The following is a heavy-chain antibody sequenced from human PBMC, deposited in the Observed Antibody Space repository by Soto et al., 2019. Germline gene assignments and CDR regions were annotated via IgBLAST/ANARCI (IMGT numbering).Heavy chain of an antibody. Sequence: KPSETLSLTCTVSGGSVRDGSYYWAWLRQPPGKGLEWIGHIYHSGSTIYNPSLKSRVTISIDTSKSQFSLNLNSMTAADTAVYYCAGYNWNYNSYWGQGTLVTVSS. J-gene: IGHJ4*02. D-gene: IGHD1-7*01. V-gene: IGHV4-61*01. CDR1: GGSVRDGSYY. CDR2: IYHSGST. CDR3: AGYNWNYNSY.